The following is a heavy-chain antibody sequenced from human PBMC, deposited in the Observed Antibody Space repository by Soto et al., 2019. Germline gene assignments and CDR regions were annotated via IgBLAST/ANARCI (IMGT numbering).Heavy chain of an antibody. J-gene: IGHJ2*01. Sequence: QITSKESGPTLVKPTQTLTLTCSLSEVSVDTRGVGVGWIRQPPGKALEWLALIFWDDDKRYRPSLKSRLTIARDTSKNQVVLTMTDMGPVHTATYSCAHTEGATWYFDLGGRGTLVTVSS. CDR1: EVSVDTRGVG. CDR2: IFWDDDK. CDR3: AHTEGATWYFDL. V-gene: IGHV2-5*02.